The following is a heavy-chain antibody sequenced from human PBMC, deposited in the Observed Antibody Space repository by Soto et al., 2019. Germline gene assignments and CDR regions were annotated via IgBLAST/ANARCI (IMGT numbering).Heavy chain of an antibody. D-gene: IGHD3-10*01. Sequence: NPSETLSLTCTVSGGSISSGDYYWSWIRQPPGKGLEWIGYIYYSGSTYYNPSLKSRVTISVDTSKNQFSLKLSSVTAADTAVYYCARGGGFEATTIDYWGQGTLVTVSS. J-gene: IGHJ4*02. CDR1: GGSISSGDYY. V-gene: IGHV4-30-4*01. CDR3: ARGGGFEATTIDY. CDR2: IYYSGST.